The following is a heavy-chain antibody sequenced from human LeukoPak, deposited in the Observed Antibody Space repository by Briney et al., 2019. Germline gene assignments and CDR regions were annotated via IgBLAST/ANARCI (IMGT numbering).Heavy chain of an antibody. CDR3: VKRAYCGGDCYPDY. J-gene: IGHJ4*02. CDR1: GFTFTTFA. Sequence: GESLKISCAASGFTFTTFAMSWVRHTPGKGLQWVSAINHNGASTYYADSVRGRFTISRDNSRNTLYLQLNSLRVEDTAVYYCVKRAYCGGDCYPDYWGQGTLVTVSS. D-gene: IGHD2-21*02. V-gene: IGHV3-23*01. CDR2: INHNGAST.